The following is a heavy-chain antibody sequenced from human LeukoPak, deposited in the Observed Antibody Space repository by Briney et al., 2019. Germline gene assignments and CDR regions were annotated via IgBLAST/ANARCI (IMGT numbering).Heavy chain of an antibody. Sequence: GGSLRLSCAASGFTVSSNYMSWVRQAPGKGLEWVSVIYSGGSTYYADSVKGRFTISRDNSTNKLYLQMNSLRAEDTAVYYCAREIGGLARGYFDYWGQGTLVTVSS. CDR2: IYSGGST. V-gene: IGHV3-66*01. CDR1: GFTVSSNY. D-gene: IGHD3-10*01. J-gene: IGHJ4*02. CDR3: AREIGGLARGYFDY.